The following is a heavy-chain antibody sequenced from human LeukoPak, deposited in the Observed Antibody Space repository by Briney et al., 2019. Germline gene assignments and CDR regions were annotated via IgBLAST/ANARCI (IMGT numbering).Heavy chain of an antibody. V-gene: IGHV1-69*13. D-gene: IGHD1-26*01. J-gene: IGHJ1*01. CDR1: GGTFSSYA. Sequence: SVKVSCKASGGTFSSYAISWVRQAPGQGLEWMGGIIPIFGTANYAQKFQGRVTITADESTSTAYMELSSLRSEDTAVYYCARDHGGATPGYFQHWGQGTLVTVSS. CDR3: ARDHGGATPGYFQH. CDR2: IIPIFGTA.